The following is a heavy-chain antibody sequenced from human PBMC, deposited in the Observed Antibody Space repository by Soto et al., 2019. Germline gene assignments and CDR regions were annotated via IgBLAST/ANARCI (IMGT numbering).Heavy chain of an antibody. CDR1: GFTFSSYA. D-gene: IGHD3-9*01. V-gene: IGHV3-30-3*01. J-gene: IGHJ5*02. Sequence: PGGSLRLSCAASGFTFSSYAMHWVRQAPGKGLEWVAVISYDGSNKYYADSVKGRFTISRDNSKNTLYLQMNSLRAEDTAVYYCAREAYDILPGQRRWFAPGGKGTLDPVSP. CDR3: AREAYDILPGQRRWFAP. CDR2: ISYDGSNK.